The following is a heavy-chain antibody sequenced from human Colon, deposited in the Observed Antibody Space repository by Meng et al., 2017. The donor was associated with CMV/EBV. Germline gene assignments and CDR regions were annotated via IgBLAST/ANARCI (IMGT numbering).Heavy chain of an antibody. CDR3: VRDTISGVVAFDY. V-gene: IGHV3-21*01. CDR2: IVSSSTYI. J-gene: IGHJ4*02. CDR1: GFTFSDYG. D-gene: IGHD3-3*01. Sequence: GESLKISCAASGFTFSDYGMTWVRQPPGKGLEWVSTIVSSSTYIFFADSVKGRFTISRDNAKNSLYLQMNNLRVEDTGIYYCVRDTISGVVAFDYWGQGALVTVSS.